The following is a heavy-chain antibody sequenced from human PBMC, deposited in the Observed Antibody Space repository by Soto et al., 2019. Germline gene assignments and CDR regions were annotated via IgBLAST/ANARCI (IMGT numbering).Heavy chain of an antibody. D-gene: IGHD1-7*01. Sequence: QVQLQESGPGLLKPSGTLSLTCAVSGGSFTSNNWWTWVRQARGQGLVWIGEIYRTGSTNYNPSLKSRVTISLDKSENQFSRKVTSLTAADTAVYYCASRDPGTSVDYWGQGTLVTVSS. J-gene: IGHJ4*02. CDR3: ASRDPGTSVDY. CDR2: IYRTGST. V-gene: IGHV4-4*02. CDR1: GGSFTSNNW.